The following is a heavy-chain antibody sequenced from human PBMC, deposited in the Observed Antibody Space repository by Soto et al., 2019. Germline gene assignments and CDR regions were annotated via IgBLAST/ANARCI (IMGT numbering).Heavy chain of an antibody. CDR1: GYTFTSYG. CDR2: ISACNGNT. Sequence: ASVKVSCKASGYTFTSYGISWVRQAPGQGLEWMGWISACNGNTIYAQKLQGRVTMTTDTSTSTAYMELRSLRSEDTAVYYCASMIMYMSSDSFDFWGQGTLVTVSS. D-gene: IGHD3-22*01. V-gene: IGHV1-18*01. J-gene: IGHJ4*02. CDR3: ASMIMYMSSDSFDF.